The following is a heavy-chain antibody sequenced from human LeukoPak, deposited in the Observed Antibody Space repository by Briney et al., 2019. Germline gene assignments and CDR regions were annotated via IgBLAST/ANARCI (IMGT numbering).Heavy chain of an antibody. V-gene: IGHV4-4*09. CDR3: AREGGNSRALDP. CDR2: IYTSGST. Sequence: SETLSLTCTVSGGSISSYYWSWIRQPPGKGLEWIGYIYTSGSTNYNPSLKSRVTMSVDTSKNQFSLNLTSVTAADTAVYYCAREGGNSRALDPWGQGTLVTVSS. D-gene: IGHD5-18*01. J-gene: IGHJ5*02. CDR1: GGSISSYY.